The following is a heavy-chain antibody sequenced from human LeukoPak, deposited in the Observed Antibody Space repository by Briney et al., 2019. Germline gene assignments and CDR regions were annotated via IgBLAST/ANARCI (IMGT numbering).Heavy chain of an antibody. V-gene: IGHV4-59*01. CDR1: GDSINNYY. CDR2: IYYSGST. CDR3: ASGTLNYDILTGYLDY. J-gene: IGHJ4*02. D-gene: IGHD3-9*01. Sequence: PSETLSLTCTVSGDSINNYYWSWIRQPPGKGLEWIGYIYYSGSTNYNPSLKSRVTISVDTSKNQFSLKLSSVTAADTAVYYCASGTLNYDILTGYLDYWGQGTLVTVSS.